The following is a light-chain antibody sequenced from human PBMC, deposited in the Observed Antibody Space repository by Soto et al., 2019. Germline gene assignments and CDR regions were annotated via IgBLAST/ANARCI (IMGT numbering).Light chain of an antibody. J-gene: IGKJ1*01. CDR3: QQYGSSPT. CDR1: QSVSSSY. Sequence: EILLTQSPGTLSLSPGERATLSCWASQSVSSSYLAWYQQKPGQAPRLLIYGASSRATGIPDRLSGSGSGTDFTLTIRRLKPEDFAVYYCQQYGSSPTFGQGTKVDIK. V-gene: IGKV3-20*01. CDR2: GAS.